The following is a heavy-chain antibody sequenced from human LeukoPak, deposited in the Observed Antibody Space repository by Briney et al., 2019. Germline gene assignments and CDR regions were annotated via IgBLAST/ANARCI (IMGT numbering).Heavy chain of an antibody. D-gene: IGHD3-9*01. J-gene: IGHJ4*02. Sequence: ASVKVSCKASGYTFTGYYMHWVRQAPGQGLEWMGWINPNSGGTNYAQKFQGRVTMTRDTSISTAYMELSRLRSDDTAVYYCASSPIHFDWLSSFDYWGQGTLVTVSS. CDR2: INPNSGGT. CDR3: ASSPIHFDWLSSFDY. CDR1: GYTFTGYY. V-gene: IGHV1-2*02.